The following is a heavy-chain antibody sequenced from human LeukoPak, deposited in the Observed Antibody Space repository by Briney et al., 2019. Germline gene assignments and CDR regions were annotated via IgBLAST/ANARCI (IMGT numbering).Heavy chain of an antibody. V-gene: IGHV3-66*01. CDR2: VYSGGST. CDR1: GFTVSSNY. D-gene: IGHD1-26*01. CDR3: ATADSGSYYSGFDY. Sequence: PGGSLRLSCAASGFTVSSNYMSWVRQAPGKGLEWVSVVYSGGSTHYSDSVKGRFTISRDNSKNTLYLHMNSLRAEDTAVYYCATADSGSYYSGFDYRGQGTLVTVSS. J-gene: IGHJ4*02.